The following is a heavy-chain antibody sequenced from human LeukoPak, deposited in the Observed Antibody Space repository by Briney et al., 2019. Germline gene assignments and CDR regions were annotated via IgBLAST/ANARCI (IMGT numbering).Heavy chain of an antibody. J-gene: IGHJ4*02. CDR2: INPSGGST. D-gene: IGHD3-10*01. CDR3: ARCVTMVRGVIISPPGY. Sequence: SVKVSCKASGYTFTSYYMHWVRQAPGQGLEWMGIINPSGGSTSYAQKFQGRVTMTRDTSTSTVYMELSSLRSEDTAVYYCARCVTMVRGVIISPPGYWGQGTLVTVSS. V-gene: IGHV1-46*01. CDR1: GYTFTSYY.